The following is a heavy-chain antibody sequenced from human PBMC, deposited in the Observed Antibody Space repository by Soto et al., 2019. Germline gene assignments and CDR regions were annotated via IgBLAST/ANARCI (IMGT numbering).Heavy chain of an antibody. Sequence: HVQLQESGPGLVKPSQTLSLTCTVSGGSISSGDYYWSWIRQPPGKGLEWIGDIYYSGSTYYNPSLQSRVTISVDTYKNQFSLKRSSVTAADTAVYYCARAVFGVAETYYYYYGMYVWGQGTTVTVSS. V-gene: IGHV4-30-4*01. D-gene: IGHD3-3*01. CDR2: IYYSGST. CDR3: ARAVFGVAETYYYYYGMYV. J-gene: IGHJ6*02. CDR1: GGSISSGDYY.